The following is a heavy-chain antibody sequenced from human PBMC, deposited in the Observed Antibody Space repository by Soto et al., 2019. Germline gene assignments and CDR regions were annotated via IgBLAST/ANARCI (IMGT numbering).Heavy chain of an antibody. CDR1: GFNFNNFA. CDR3: ARESEDLTSNFDY. J-gene: IGHJ4*02. V-gene: IGHV3-64*04. Sequence: GGSLRLSCAGSGFNFNNFAMHWVRQAPGTGLEYVSSISDTGGSTFHADSVKGRFTISRDNGKNSLYLEMHSLRAEDTAVYYCARESEDLTSNFDYWGQGTLVTVSS. CDR2: ISDTGGST.